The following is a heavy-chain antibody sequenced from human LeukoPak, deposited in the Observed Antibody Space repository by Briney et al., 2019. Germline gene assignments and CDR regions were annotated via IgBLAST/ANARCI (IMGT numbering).Heavy chain of an antibody. CDR1: GYTFTSYD. CDR3: ARDDNIEAVAGTGVFDY. J-gene: IGHJ4*02. V-gene: IGHV1-18*01. D-gene: IGHD6-19*01. Sequence: AASVKVSCKASGYTFTSYDINWVRQATGQGLEWMGWISAYNGNTNYAQKLQGRVTMTTDTSTSTAYMELRSLRSDDTAVYYCARDDNIEAVAGTGVFDYWGQGTLVTVSS. CDR2: ISAYNGNT.